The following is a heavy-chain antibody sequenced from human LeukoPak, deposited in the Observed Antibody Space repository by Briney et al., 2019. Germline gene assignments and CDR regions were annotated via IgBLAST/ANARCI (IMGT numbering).Heavy chain of an antibody. CDR2: ISSSSSYI. CDR3: ARAGYSSSWYVFSSYYYGMDV. CDR1: GFTFSSYS. D-gene: IGHD6-13*01. Sequence: GGSLRLSCAASGFTFSSYSMNWVRQAPGKGLEWVSSISSSSSYIYYADSVKGRFTISRDNAKNSLYLQMNSLRAEDTAVYYCARAGYSSSWYVFSSYYYGMDVWGQGTTVTVSS. J-gene: IGHJ6*02. V-gene: IGHV3-21*01.